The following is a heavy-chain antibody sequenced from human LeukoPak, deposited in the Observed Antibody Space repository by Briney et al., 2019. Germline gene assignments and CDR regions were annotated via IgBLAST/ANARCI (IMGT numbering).Heavy chain of an antibody. Sequence: GSLRLSCAASGFTFSSYSMNWVRQAPGKGLEWVSSISSSSSYIYYADSVKGRFTISRDNAKNSLYLQMNSLRAEDTAVYYCARDGSYKSVGDAFDIWGQGTMVTVSS. V-gene: IGHV3-21*01. CDR2: ISSSSSYI. CDR1: GFTFSSYS. CDR3: ARDGSYKSVGDAFDI. J-gene: IGHJ3*02. D-gene: IGHD1-26*01.